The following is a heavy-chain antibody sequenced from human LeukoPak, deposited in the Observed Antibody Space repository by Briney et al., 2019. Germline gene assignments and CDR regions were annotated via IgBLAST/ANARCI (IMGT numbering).Heavy chain of an antibody. CDR3: AKDRSRYSGSWYGDY. Sequence: RGSLRPSSAASGFSFRNYDMNWVRQAPGKGLEWVSAIRGSGATHYADSVKGRFTISRDNSKNTLYLQMNSLRAEDTAVYYCAKDRSRYSGSWYGDYWGQGTLVTISS. J-gene: IGHJ4*02. CDR2: IRGSGAT. D-gene: IGHD6-13*01. V-gene: IGHV3-23*01. CDR1: GFSFRNYD.